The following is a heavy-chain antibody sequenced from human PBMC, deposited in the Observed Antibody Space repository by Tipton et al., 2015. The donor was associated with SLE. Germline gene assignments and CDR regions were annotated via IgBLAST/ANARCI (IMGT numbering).Heavy chain of an antibody. V-gene: IGHV1-18*01. D-gene: IGHD2-15*01. CDR1: GYTFTNYG. J-gene: IGHJ3*02. CDR2: ISGYNGDT. Sequence: QLVQSGPEVKNPGASVTGSCKASGYTFTNYGISWVRQAPGQGLDWMGWISGYNGDTNYAQNFQGRVILTTDSSTRTAYMELRSLRSDDTAVYYCTRNSIYWRGFFYIWGQGTMVTVSS. CDR3: TRNSIYWRGFFYI.